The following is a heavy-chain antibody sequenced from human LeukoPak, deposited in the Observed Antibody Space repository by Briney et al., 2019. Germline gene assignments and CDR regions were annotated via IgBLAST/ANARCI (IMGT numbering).Heavy chain of an antibody. CDR3: ARDLGHN. CDR1: GGSISSYY. V-gene: IGHV4-59*01. J-gene: IGHJ4*02. Sequence: PSETLSLTCTVSGGSISSYYWSWIRQPPGKGLEWIGYIYYSGSTNYNPSLKSRVAMSIDTSKNLLSLKLNSVTAADTAVYYCARDLGHNWGQGTLVTVSS. D-gene: IGHD3-16*01. CDR2: IYYSGST.